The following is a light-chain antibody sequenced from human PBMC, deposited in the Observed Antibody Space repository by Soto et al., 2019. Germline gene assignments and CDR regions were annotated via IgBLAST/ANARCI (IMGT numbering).Light chain of an antibody. Sequence: QAVSVSGSPGQSITISCTGTSSDVGGYDHVSWYQQHPGKAPKLIIYDVTVRPSGISPRFSGSKSDNTASLAVSGLQPEDEADYYCSSYTNKDTLLFGGGTKLTVL. CDR1: SSDVGGYDH. CDR3: SSYTNKDTLL. CDR2: DVT. V-gene: IGLV2-14*03. J-gene: IGLJ3*02.